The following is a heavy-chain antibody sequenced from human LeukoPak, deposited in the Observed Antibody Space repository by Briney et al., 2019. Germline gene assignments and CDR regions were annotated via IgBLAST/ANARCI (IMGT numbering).Heavy chain of an antibody. J-gene: IGHJ4*02. CDR3: ARGGRSMVRGVMSDY. CDR1: GGSISSYY. V-gene: IGHV4-59*01. D-gene: IGHD3-10*01. CDR2: IYYSGST. Sequence: PSETLSLTCTVSGGSISSYYWSWIRQLPGKGLEWIGYIYYSGSTNYNPSLKSRVTISVDTSKNQFSLKLSSVTAADTAVYYCARGGRSMVRGVMSDYWGQGTLVTVSS.